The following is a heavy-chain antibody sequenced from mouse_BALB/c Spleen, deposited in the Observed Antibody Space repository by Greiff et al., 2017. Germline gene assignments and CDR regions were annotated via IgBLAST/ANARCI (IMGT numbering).Heavy chain of an antibody. Sequence: EVKVEESGGGLVQPGGSLRLSCATSGFTFTDYYMSWVRQPPGKALEWLGFIRNKPNGYTTEYSASVKGRFTISRDNSQSILYLQMNTLRAEDSATYYCARDMGRLDEGGQGTLVTVSA. CDR2: IRNKPNGYTT. CDR1: GFTFTDYY. CDR3: ARDMGRLDE. J-gene: IGHJ3*01. V-gene: IGHV7-3*02.